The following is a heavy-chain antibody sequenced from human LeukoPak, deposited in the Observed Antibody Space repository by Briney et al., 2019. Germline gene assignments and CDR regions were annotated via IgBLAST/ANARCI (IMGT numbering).Heavy chain of an antibody. J-gene: IGHJ3*02. CDR2: IWYDGSNK. CDR1: GFTFSSYG. V-gene: IGHV3-33*01. Sequence: PGGSLRLSCAASGFTFSSYGMHWVRQAPGKGLEWVAVIWYDGSNKYYADSVKGRFTISRDNSKNTLYLQTNSLRAEDTAVYYCARLFPYDYGDYRLPEEVRDDAFDIWGQGTMVTVSS. CDR3: ARLFPYDYGDYRLPEEVRDDAFDI. D-gene: IGHD4-17*01.